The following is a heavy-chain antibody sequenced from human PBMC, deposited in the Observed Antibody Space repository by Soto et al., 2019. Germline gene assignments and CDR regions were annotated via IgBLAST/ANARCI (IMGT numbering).Heavy chain of an antibody. V-gene: IGHV3-66*01. CDR2: IYSGGST. CDR1: GFTVSSNY. CDR3: ARDRCGYDPFDY. J-gene: IGHJ4*02. Sequence: EVQLVESGGGLVQPGGSLRLSCAASGFTVSSNYMSWVRQAPGKGLEWVSVIYSGGSTYYADSVKGRFTISRDNTKNTLYLQMNSLSAEDTAVYYCARDRCGYDPFDYWGQGTLVTVSS. D-gene: IGHD5-12*01.